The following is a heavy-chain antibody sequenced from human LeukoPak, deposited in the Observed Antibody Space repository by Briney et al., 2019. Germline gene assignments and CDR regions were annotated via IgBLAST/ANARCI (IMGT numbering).Heavy chain of an antibody. Sequence: GASVKVSCKASGYTFTNYDINWVRQATGQGLEWMGWMNPNSGNTGYAQKFQGRVTITRNTSISTAYMELSSLRSEDTAVYYCARGLRDSSSSGDYWGQGTLVTVSS. CDR1: GYTFTNYD. CDR3: ARGLRDSSSSGDY. CDR2: MNPNSGNT. V-gene: IGHV1-8*03. D-gene: IGHD6-6*01. J-gene: IGHJ4*02.